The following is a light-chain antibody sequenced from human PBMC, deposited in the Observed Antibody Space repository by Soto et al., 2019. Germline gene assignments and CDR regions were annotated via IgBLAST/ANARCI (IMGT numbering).Light chain of an antibody. CDR2: DTS. J-gene: IGKJ1*01. Sequence: EIVLTQSPGTLSLSPGERATLSCRASQSVSNNYLAWFQQTPGQAPRLLIYDTSRRATGITDRFSGSGSGTDFTLTICRLEPEDSAMYYCQQYGNSPRTFGQGTKVEIK. CDR1: QSVSNNY. CDR3: QQYGNSPRT. V-gene: IGKV3-20*01.